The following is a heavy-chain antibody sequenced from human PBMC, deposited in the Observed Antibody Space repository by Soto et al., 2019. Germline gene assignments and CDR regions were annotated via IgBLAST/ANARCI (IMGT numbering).Heavy chain of an antibody. Sequence: SETLSLTCAVSGVSFTSNNWWTWVRQPPGQGLEWIGEIYRTGSTNYNPSLKSRVTISLDKSENQFSLKVTSLTAADTAVYYCASRDPGTSVDYWGQGTLVTVSS. CDR1: GVSFTSNNW. CDR2: IYRTGST. D-gene: IGHD1-7*01. V-gene: IGHV4-4*02. J-gene: IGHJ4*02. CDR3: ASRDPGTSVDY.